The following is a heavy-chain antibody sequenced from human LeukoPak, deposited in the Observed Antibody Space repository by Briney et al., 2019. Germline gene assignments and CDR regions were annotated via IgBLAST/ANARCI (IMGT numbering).Heavy chain of an antibody. J-gene: IGHJ6*03. D-gene: IGHD6-19*01. CDR2: IYHSGTT. V-gene: IGHV4-38-2*02. Sequence: SETLSLTCTVSGYSISSGYFWGWIRQPPGKGLEWIGSIYHSGTTYYNPSLESRVTISVDTSKKQFPLKLTSVTAADTAVYYCSRDETYSSDWQPNHFYYYMDVWGKGTTVTVSS. CDR3: SRDETYSSDWQPNHFYYYMDV. CDR1: GYSISSGYF.